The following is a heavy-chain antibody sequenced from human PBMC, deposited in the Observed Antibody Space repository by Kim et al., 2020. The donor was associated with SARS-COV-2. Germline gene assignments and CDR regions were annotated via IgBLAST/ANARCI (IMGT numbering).Heavy chain of an antibody. J-gene: IGHJ5*02. CDR3: ARVSGYYRQSWFDP. CDR2: IYYSGST. Sequence: SETLSLTCTVSGGSISSSSYYWGWIRQPPGKGLEWIGSIYYSGSTYYNPSLKSRVTISVDTSKNQFSLKLSSVTAADTAVYYCARVSGYYRQSWFDPWGQGTLVTVSS. CDR1: GGSISSSSYY. D-gene: IGHD3-22*01. V-gene: IGHV4-39*01.